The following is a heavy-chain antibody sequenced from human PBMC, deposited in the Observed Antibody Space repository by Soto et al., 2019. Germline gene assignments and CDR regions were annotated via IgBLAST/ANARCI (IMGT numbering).Heavy chain of an antibody. CDR1: GFTFSSFA. CDR2: INDNGSNK. J-gene: IGHJ4*02. CDR3: AKDSPGVPGSIAVAGIPGSKGDY. D-gene: IGHD6-19*01. V-gene: IGHV3-64*04. Sequence: GGSLRLSCAASGFTFSSFAMHWVRQAPGKGLEHVSVINDNGSNKYYADSVKGRFTISRDNSKNTLYLQMNSLRAEDTAVYYCAKDSPGVPGSIAVAGIPGSKGDYWGQGTLVTVSS.